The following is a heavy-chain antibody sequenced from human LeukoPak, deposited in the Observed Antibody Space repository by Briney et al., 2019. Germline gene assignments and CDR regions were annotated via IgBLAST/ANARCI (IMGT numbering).Heavy chain of an antibody. J-gene: IGHJ5*02. CDR2: ISSSGCTI. Sequence: GGSLRLSCAASGFTFSSYELNWVRQAPGKGLEWVSSISSSGCTIYYADSVKGRFTISRDNAKNSLYLQMNSLRAEDTAVYYCARSPDYSDQARFDPWGQGTQVTVSS. D-gene: IGHD4-17*01. V-gene: IGHV3-48*03. CDR3: ARSPDYSDQARFDP. CDR1: GFTFSSYE.